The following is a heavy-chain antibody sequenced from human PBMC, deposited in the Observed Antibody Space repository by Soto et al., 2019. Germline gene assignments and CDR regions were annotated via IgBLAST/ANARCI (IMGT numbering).Heavy chain of an antibody. CDR1: GYTFTTYG. V-gene: IGHV1-18*04. Sequence: QVQLVQSGDAVKRPGASLKVSCQASGYTFTTYGFNWVRQAPGKGLEWMGWISPYNGDTNYAQNFQGRVTLTTDTSTSTAYMELRSMTSDDTAVYYCARTPRAQMIVLEAATRFDYWGQVTLVTVSS. J-gene: IGHJ4*02. D-gene: IGHD2-15*01. CDR2: ISPYNGDT. CDR3: ARTPRAQMIVLEAATRFDY.